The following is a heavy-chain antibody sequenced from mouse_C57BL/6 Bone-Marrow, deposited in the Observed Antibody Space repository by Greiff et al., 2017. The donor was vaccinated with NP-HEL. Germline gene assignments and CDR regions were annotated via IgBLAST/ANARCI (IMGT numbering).Heavy chain of an antibody. D-gene: IGHD3-1*01. CDR3: LTRAARGYLDY. J-gene: IGHJ2*01. V-gene: IGHV1-82*01. CDR2: IYPGGGDT. CDR1: GYAFSSSW. Sequence: VQLQQSGPELVKPGASVKISCKASGYAFSSSWMNWVKQRPGKGLEWIGRIYPGGGDTNYNGKFKGKATLTADKSSSTAYLQLSSLTSEYTAVYSCLTRAARGYLDYWGQGTTLTVSS.